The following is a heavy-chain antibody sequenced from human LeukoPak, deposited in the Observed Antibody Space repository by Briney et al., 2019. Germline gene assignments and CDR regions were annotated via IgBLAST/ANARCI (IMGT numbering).Heavy chain of an antibody. CDR3: ARDQEGFDY. CDR2: IIPIFGTA. CDR1: GGTFSSYA. Sequence: SVKVSCKASGGTFSSYAIGWVRQAPGQGLEWMGGIIPIFGTASYAQKFQGRVTVTRDTSTSTVHMELSGLRSEDTAVYYCARDQEGFDYWGQGTLVTVSS. J-gene: IGHJ4*02. V-gene: IGHV1-69*05.